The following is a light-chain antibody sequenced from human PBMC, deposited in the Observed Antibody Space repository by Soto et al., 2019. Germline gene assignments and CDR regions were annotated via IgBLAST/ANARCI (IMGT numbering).Light chain of an antibody. J-gene: IGKJ1*01. CDR1: EDIDTP. CDR2: GAS. V-gene: IGKV1-5*01. CDR3: QHYDTFSWK. Sequence: IQMTQYPSTLSASLGDRITITCRASEDIDTPFAWVQQKRRKAPKVLIAGASGLMNGVPSTFSGSGSGTEFALTISSVQPDYFAACVCQHYDTFSWKFGQGTNVDIK.